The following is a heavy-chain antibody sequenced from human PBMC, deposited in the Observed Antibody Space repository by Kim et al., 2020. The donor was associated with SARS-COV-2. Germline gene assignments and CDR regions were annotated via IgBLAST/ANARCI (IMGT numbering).Heavy chain of an antibody. CDR2: IWYDGSNK. J-gene: IGHJ6*02. V-gene: IGHV3-33*01. D-gene: IGHD3-9*01. CDR3: ARDDRLDYDILTGWGVYYGMDV. Sequence: GGSLRLSCAASGFTFSSYGMHWVRQAPGKGLEWVAVIWYDGSNKYYADSVKGRFTISRDNSKNTLYLQMNSLRAEDTAVYYCARDDRLDYDILTGWGVYYGMDVWGQGTTVTVSS. CDR1: GFTFSSYG.